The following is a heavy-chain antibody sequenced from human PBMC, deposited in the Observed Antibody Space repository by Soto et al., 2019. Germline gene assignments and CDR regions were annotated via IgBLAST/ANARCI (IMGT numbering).Heavy chain of an antibody. CDR1: GYSFTSYW. D-gene: IGHD3-3*01. V-gene: IGHV5-10-1*01. J-gene: IGHJ6*02. CDR2: IDPSDSYT. Sequence: PGESLKISCKGSGYSFTSYWISWVRQMPGKGLEWMGRIDPSDSYTNYSPSFQGHVTISADKSISTAYLQWSSLKASDTAMYYCALTEIDTIHYYYYGMDVWGQGTTVTVSS. CDR3: ALTEIDTIHYYYYGMDV.